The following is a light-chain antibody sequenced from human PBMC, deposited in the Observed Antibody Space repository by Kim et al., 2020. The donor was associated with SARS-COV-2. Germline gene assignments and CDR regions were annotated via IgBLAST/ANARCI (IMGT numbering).Light chain of an antibody. J-gene: IGKJ2*02. CDR2: GAP. CDR1: QSIISD. Sequence: ELVMTQSPATLSVSPGERATLSCRASQSIISDLAWYQLKPGQAPWLLIYGAPTRVTGIPVRFSGSGSGTEFTLNISSLKSEDFAVYYWQQYKNWPCTFGQGTKLEI. V-gene: IGKV3-15*01. CDR3: QQYKNWPCT.